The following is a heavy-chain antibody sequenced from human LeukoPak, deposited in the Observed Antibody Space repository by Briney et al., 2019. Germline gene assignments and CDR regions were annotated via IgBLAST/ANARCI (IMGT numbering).Heavy chain of an antibody. D-gene: IGHD3-10*01. CDR1: GYTFTGYY. Sequence: GASVKVSCKASGYTFTGYYMHWVRQAPGQGLEWMGWINPNSGGTNYAQKFQGRVTMTRDTSISTAYMELSRLRSDDTAVYYCAREGYYYGSGSYSDYYYYGMDVWGQGTTVTVSS. CDR3: AREGYYYGSGSYSDYYYYGMDV. V-gene: IGHV1-2*02. CDR2: INPNSGGT. J-gene: IGHJ6*02.